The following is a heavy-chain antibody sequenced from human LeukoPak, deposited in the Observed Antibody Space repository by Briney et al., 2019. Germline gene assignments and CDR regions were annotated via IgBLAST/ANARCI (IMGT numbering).Heavy chain of an antibody. V-gene: IGHV3-73*01. D-gene: IGHD1-1*01. CDR1: GYTFSGSA. Sequence: GGYLRLSCAASGYTFSGSAIHWVRQASGKGLEWVGRIRSKTNNYATAYAASVEGRFTISRDDSKNTAYLQMNSLKTEDTAVYYCTRGRIEQLSQYNGMDVWGKGTTVTVSS. CDR2: IRSKTNNYAT. J-gene: IGHJ6*04. CDR3: TRGRIEQLSQYNGMDV.